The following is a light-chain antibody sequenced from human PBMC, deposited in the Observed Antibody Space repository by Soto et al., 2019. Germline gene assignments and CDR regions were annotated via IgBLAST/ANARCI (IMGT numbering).Light chain of an antibody. J-gene: IGKJ1*01. CDR2: AAS. Sequence: ETVLTQSPGTLSLSPGETATLSCRASQSVKNNYLRWYQQKPGQAPRLLIYAASDRATGIPDRFSGSGSGTDFTLTISRLEPEDCAVYYCQQYSTSPRTFGQGNKVEIK. CDR1: QSVKNNY. CDR3: QQYSTSPRT. V-gene: IGKV3-20*01.